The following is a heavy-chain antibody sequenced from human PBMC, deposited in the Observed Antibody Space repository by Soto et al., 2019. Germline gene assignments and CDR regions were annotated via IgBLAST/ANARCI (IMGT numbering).Heavy chain of an antibody. V-gene: IGHV3-73*01. CDR3: TGELEDWNYLSY. D-gene: IGHD1-7*01. J-gene: IGHJ4*02. Sequence: GGSLRLSCAASGFTFSGSAMHWVRQASGKGLEWVGRIRSKANSYATAYAASVKGRFTISRDDSKNTAYLQMNSLKTEDTAVYYCTGELEDWNYLSYWGQGTLVTVSS. CDR2: IRSKANSYAT. CDR1: GFTFSGSA.